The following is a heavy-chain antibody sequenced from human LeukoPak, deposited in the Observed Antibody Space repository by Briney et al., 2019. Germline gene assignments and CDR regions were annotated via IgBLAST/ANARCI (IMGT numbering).Heavy chain of an antibody. D-gene: IGHD4-17*01. Sequence: SGTLSLTCAVSGDSISSSNWWSWVRQPPGKGLEWIGEIYHSGSTNYNPSLKSRVTISLDKSKNQFSLKLSSVTAADTAVYYCARVTAVTRGAFDIWGQGTMVTVSS. V-gene: IGHV4-4*02. CDR1: GDSISSSNW. J-gene: IGHJ3*02. CDR2: IYHSGST. CDR3: ARVTAVTRGAFDI.